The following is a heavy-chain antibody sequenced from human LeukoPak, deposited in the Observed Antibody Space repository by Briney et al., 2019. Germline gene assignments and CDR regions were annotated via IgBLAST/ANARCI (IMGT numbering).Heavy chain of an antibody. D-gene: IGHD6-13*01. Sequence: GGSLRLSCAASGFTFSSYAMSWVRQAPGKGLECISGFSGSGGSTYYADSVKGRFTISRDNSKNTLYLQMNSLRAEDTAVYYCAREGTRYSSSWYGGDYWGQGTLVTVSS. V-gene: IGHV3-23*01. CDR3: AREGTRYSSSWYGGDY. J-gene: IGHJ4*02. CDR1: GFTFSSYA. CDR2: FSGSGGST.